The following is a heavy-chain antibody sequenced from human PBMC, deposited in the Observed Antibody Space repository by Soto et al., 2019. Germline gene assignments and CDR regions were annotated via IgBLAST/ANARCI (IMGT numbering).Heavy chain of an antibody. Sequence: QVQLVQSGAEVKKPGASVKVSCKASGYTFTSYGISWVRQAPGQGLEWMGWISAYNGNTNYAQKLQGRVTMTTATSTSTAYMELRSLRSDDTAVYYCARDPSQWLPIRWYYYYGMDVWGQGTTVTVSS. CDR2: ISAYNGNT. J-gene: IGHJ6*02. CDR1: GYTFTSYG. CDR3: ARDPSQWLPIRWYYYYGMDV. V-gene: IGHV1-18*01. D-gene: IGHD6-19*01.